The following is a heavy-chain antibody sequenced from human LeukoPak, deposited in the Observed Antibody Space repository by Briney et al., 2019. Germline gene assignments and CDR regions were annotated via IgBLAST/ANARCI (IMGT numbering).Heavy chain of an antibody. J-gene: IGHJ3*02. D-gene: IGHD3-16*02. CDR3: ATGNAKLRLGELSAFDI. Sequence: PSQTLSLTCAGSGGSISSGGYSWSWIRQPPGKGLEWIGYIYHSGSTYYNPSLKSRVTISVDRSKNQFSLKLSSVTAADTAVYYCATGNAKLRLGELSAFDIWGQGTMVTVSS. V-gene: IGHV4-30-2*01. CDR2: IYHSGST. CDR1: GGSISSGGYS.